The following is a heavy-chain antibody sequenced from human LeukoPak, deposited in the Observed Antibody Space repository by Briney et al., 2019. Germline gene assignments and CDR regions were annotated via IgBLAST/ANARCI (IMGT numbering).Heavy chain of an antibody. CDR3: ARGSGYSAY. V-gene: IGHV4-59*01. Sequence: PSETLSLTCTVSGDPIRSYYWSWVRQPPGKGLEWIGYIYYSGSTNYNPSLKSRVTISVDMSKNQFSLKLSSVTAADTAVYFCARGSGYSAYWGQGTLVTVSS. CDR1: GDPIRSYY. D-gene: IGHD5-12*01. J-gene: IGHJ4*02. CDR2: IYYSGST.